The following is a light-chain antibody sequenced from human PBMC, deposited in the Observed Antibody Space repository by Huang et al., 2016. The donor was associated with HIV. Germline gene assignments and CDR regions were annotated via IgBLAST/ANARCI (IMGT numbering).Light chain of an antibody. CDR1: QSICNS. CDR2: YAS. Sequence: EIVLTQSPDFQSVTPKERVTITCRASQSICNSLHWYQQKPGQSPNLLIKYASQSISGVPSRFSGSGFGTDFTLTINGLESEDAATYYCHQSRSFPYTFGQGTRLEIK. J-gene: IGKJ2*01. CDR3: HQSRSFPYT. V-gene: IGKV6-21*02.